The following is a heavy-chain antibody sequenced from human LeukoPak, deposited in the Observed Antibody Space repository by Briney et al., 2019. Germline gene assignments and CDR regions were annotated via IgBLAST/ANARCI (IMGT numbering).Heavy chain of an antibody. CDR1: GGSIISGDFY. CDR3: ARGDWSSSIDY. Sequence: SETLSLTCTVSGGSIISGDFYWIWIRQPPGKGLEWIGYIYYSGGTYYNPSLKSLITISVDTSKNQFSLKLSSVTAADTAVYYCARGDWSSSIDYWGQGTLVTVSS. V-gene: IGHV4-30-4*01. CDR2: IYYSGGT. D-gene: IGHD6-6*01. J-gene: IGHJ4*02.